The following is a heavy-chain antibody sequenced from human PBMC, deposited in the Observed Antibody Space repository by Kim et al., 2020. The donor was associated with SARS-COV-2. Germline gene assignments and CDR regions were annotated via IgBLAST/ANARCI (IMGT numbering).Heavy chain of an antibody. D-gene: IGHD2-2*01. CDR1: GGSFSGYY. CDR3: ARAAGVLPAPKDGGLSWFDP. J-gene: IGHJ5*02. CDR2: INHSGST. V-gene: IGHV4-34*01. Sequence: SETLSLTCAVYGGSFSGYYWSWIRQPPGKGLEWIGEINHSGSTNYNPSLKSRVTISVDTSKNQFSLKLSSVTAADTAVYYCARAAGVLPAPKDGGLSWFDPWGQGTLVTVSS.